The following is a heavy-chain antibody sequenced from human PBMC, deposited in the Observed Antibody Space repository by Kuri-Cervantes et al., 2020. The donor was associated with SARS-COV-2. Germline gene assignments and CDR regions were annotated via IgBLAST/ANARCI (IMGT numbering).Heavy chain of an antibody. CDR1: GGTFSSYA. CDR3: ARELLGIQSSGSYYMDV. V-gene: IGHV1-69*04. D-gene: IGHD3-10*01. Sequence: SVKVSCKASGGTFSSYAISWVQQAPGQGLEWMGRIIPILGTANYAQKFQGRVTITADKSTSTAYMELSSLRSEDTAVYYCARELLGIQSSGSYYMDVWGKGTTVTVSS. J-gene: IGHJ6*03. CDR2: IIPILGTA.